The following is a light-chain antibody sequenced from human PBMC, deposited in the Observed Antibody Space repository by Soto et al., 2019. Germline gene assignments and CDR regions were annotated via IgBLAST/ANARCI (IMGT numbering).Light chain of an antibody. CDR2: GAS. J-gene: IGKJ1*01. CDR3: QQYNNWPPM. CDR1: QTVSSN. Sequence: EIVMTQSPATLSVSPGERATLSCRASQTVSSNLAWYQQKPGQAPRLLIYGASTRATGIPARFSGSGSGTEFTLTISSLQSEDFAAYYCQQYNNWPPMFGQGTKVDIK. V-gene: IGKV3-15*01.